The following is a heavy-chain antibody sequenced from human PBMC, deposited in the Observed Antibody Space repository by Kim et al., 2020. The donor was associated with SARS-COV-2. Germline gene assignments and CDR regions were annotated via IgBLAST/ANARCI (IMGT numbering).Heavy chain of an antibody. CDR1: GFTVSSNY. D-gene: IGHD2-15*01. J-gene: IGHJ4*02. Sequence: GGSLRLSCAASGFTVSSNYMSWVRQAPGKGLEWVSIIYSGGTTYYADSVKGRFTISRDNSKNTLYLQMNSLRAEDTAVYYCASDLLRAALGYWGQGTLVTVSS. CDR3: ASDLLRAALGY. CDR2: IYSGGTT. V-gene: IGHV3-66*01.